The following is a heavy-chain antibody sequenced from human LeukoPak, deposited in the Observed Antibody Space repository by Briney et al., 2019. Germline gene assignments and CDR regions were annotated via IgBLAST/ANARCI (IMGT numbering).Heavy chain of an antibody. Sequence: GRSLRLSCADSGFTFRSYAMHWVRQAPGKGLEWVVVTSYDGSKKYYADSVKGRFTISRDNSKNTLYLQMSSLRVEDTAVYYCARGNYDILTGSAFDYWGQGTLVTVSS. CDR3: ARGNYDILTGSAFDY. CDR2: TSYDGSKK. CDR1: GFTFRSYA. J-gene: IGHJ4*02. D-gene: IGHD3-9*01. V-gene: IGHV3-30*04.